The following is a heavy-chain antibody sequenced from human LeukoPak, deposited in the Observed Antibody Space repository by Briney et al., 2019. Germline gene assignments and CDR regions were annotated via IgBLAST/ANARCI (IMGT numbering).Heavy chain of an antibody. D-gene: IGHD3-22*01. V-gene: IGHV1-2*02. CDR2: INPNSGGT. CDR3: ARDRYDSSLYYYYYGMDV. J-gene: IGHJ6*02. CDR1: GYTLTELS. Sequence: ASVKVSCKVSGYTLTELSMHWVRQAPGQGLEWMGWINPNSGGTNYAQKFQGRVTMTRDTSISTAYMELSRLRSDDTAVYYCARDRYDSSLYYYYYGMDVWGQGTTVTVSS.